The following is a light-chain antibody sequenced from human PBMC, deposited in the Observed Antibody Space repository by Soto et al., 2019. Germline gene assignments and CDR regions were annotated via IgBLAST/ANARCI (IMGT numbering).Light chain of an antibody. CDR3: QQYGSSPLT. Sequence: EIVLTQSPGILSLSPGERATLSCRASQSVSSSYLAWYQQKPGQAPRLLIYGASSRAPGIPDRFSGSGSGTDFTLTISRLEPEDFAVYYCQQYGSSPLTFGPGTKVDIK. CDR2: GAS. CDR1: QSVSSSY. V-gene: IGKV3-20*01. J-gene: IGKJ3*01.